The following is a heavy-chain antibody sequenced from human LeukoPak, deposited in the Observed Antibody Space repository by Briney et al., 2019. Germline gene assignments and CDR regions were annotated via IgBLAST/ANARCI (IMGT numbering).Heavy chain of an antibody. CDR1: GYTFISYG. CDR2: ISVYNGNT. V-gene: IGHV1-18*01. CDR3: ARSPSDFSLGFDD. D-gene: IGHD3-16*01. Sequence: ASVKVSCKASGYTFISYGISWVRQAPGQGLEWMGWISVYNGNTNYAQKLQGRVTMTTDTSTSTAYMELRSLRSDDTAVYYCARSPSDFSLGFDDWGQGTPVTVSS. J-gene: IGHJ4*02.